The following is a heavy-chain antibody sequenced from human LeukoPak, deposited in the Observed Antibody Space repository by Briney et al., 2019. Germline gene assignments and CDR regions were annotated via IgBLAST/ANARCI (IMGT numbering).Heavy chain of an antibody. CDR1: GYSFTSYW. J-gene: IGHJ3*02. Sequence: GESLKISCTGSGYSFTSYWIGWVRQMPGKGLEWMGIIYPGDSDTRYSPSFQGQVTISADKSISTAYLQWSSLKASDTAMYYCARRDTYYYDSSGYPLDAFDIWGQGTMVTVSS. D-gene: IGHD3-22*01. V-gene: IGHV5-51*01. CDR2: IYPGDSDT. CDR3: ARRDTYYYDSSGYPLDAFDI.